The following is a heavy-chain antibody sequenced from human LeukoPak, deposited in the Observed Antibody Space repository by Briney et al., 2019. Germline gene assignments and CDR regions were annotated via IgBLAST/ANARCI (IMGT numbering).Heavy chain of an antibody. CDR1: GGTFSSYA. CDR3: ARDRSGHYYYYGMDV. J-gene: IGHJ6*02. D-gene: IGHD3-3*01. CDR2: IIPIFGTA. V-gene: IGHV1-69*13. Sequence: ASVTVSCKASGGTFSSYAISWVRQAPGQGLEWMGGIIPIFGTANYAQKFQGRVTITADESTSTAYMELSSLRSEDTAVYYCARDRSGHYYYYGMDVWGQGTTVTVSS.